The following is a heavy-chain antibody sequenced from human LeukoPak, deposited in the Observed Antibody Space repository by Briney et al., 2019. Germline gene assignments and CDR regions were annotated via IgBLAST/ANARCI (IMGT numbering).Heavy chain of an antibody. CDR1: GFTFSSYG. CDR3: ARGTETYSGSWNWYFDL. V-gene: IGHV3-21*01. J-gene: IGHJ2*01. CDR2: ISSSSSYI. D-gene: IGHD6-13*01. Sequence: PGGSLRLSCAASGFTFSSYGMNWVRQAPGKGLEWVSSISSSSSYIYYADSVKGRFTISRDNAKNSLYLQMNSLRAEDTAVYDCARGTETYSGSWNWYFDLWGRGTLVTVSS.